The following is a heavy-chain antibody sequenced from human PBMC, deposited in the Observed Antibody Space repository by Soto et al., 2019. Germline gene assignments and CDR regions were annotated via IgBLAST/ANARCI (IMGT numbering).Heavy chain of an antibody. CDR2: TYYRSKWYN. CDR3: ARVEAGAGYYYYGMDV. V-gene: IGHV6-1*01. J-gene: IGHJ6*02. CDR1: GDSVSSNSAA. D-gene: IGHD6-13*01. Sequence: PSQTLSLTCALSGDSVSSNSAAWNWIRQSPSRGLEWLGRTYYRSKWYNDYAVSVKSRITINPDTSKNQFSLQLNSVTPEDTAVYYCARVEAGAGYYYYGMDVWGQGTTVTVSS.